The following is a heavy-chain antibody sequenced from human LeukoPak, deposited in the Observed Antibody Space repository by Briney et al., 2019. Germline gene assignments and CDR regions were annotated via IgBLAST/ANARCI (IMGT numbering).Heavy chain of an antibody. Sequence: TGGSLRLSCAASRFTFSDYSMNWVRQAPGKGLQWVASISSGSVYIYYADSMKGRFTISRDNAKNSMYLQMYSLRAEDTAVYYCARGPKYISATGPYYFDYWGQGTPVTVSS. J-gene: IGHJ4*02. D-gene: IGHD6-13*01. CDR2: ISSGSVYI. CDR3: ARGPKYISATGPYYFDY. V-gene: IGHV3-21*01. CDR1: RFTFSDYS.